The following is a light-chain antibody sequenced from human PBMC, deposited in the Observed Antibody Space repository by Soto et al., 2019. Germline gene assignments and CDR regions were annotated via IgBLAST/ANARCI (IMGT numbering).Light chain of an antibody. V-gene: IGKV4-1*01. CDR3: QQYYTTPLT. J-gene: IGKJ4*01. Sequence: DIVMTQSPDSLAAFLGERATINCKSSQSLFYSYNHKNYLAWYQQKPGRPPKLLFYWASTRESGVPDRFTGSGSGTDFTLTISSLQAEDVAIYYCQQYYTTPLTFGGGTKVEIK. CDR2: WAS. CDR1: QSLFYSYNHKNY.